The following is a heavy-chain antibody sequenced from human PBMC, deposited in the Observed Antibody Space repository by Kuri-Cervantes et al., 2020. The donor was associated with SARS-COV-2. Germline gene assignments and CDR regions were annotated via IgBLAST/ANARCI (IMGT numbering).Heavy chain of an antibody. CDR3: ARGASIAARYYFDY. D-gene: IGHD6-6*01. CDR2: IYHSGST. V-gene: IGHV4-30-2*01. J-gene: IGHJ4*02. Sequence: SCTVSGGSISSGGYYWSWIRQPPGKGLEWIGYIYHSGSTYYNPSLKSRVTISVDRSKNQFSLKLSSVTAADTAVYYCARGASIAARYYFDYWGQGTLVTVSS. CDR1: GGSISSGGYY.